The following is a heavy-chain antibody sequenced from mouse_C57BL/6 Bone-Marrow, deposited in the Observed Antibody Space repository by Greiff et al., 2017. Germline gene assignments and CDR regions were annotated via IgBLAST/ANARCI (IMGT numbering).Heavy chain of an antibody. D-gene: IGHD2-1*01. J-gene: IGHJ1*03. CDR1: GFTFSSYT. CDR2: ISGGGGNT. Sequence: EVKLQESGGGLVKPGGSLKLSCAASGFTFSSYTMSWVRQTPEKRLEWVATISGGGGNTYYPDSVKGRFTISRDNAKNTLYLQMISLRSEDTALYYCARPYGNYRYFDVWGTGTTVTVSS. CDR3: ARPYGNYRYFDV. V-gene: IGHV5-9*01.